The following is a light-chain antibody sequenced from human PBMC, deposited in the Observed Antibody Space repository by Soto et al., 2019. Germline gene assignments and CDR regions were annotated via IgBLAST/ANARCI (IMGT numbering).Light chain of an antibody. CDR1: QSVSSN. V-gene: IGKV3-15*01. CDR2: GAS. J-gene: IGKJ2*01. CDR3: QQYNNWPRT. Sequence: EIVMTQSPATLSVSPGERATLSCRASQSVSSNLAWYQQQPGQAPRLLIYGASTRATGIPARFSGSGSGTEFTLTISSLQSEDFAVYYCQQYNNWPRTFGQGTKLAIK.